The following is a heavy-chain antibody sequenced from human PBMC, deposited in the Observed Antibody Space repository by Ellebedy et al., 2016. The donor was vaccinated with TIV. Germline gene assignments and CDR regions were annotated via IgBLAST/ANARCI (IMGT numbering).Heavy chain of an antibody. Sequence: SETLSLXXTVSGGSISSYYWSWIRQPPGKGLEWIGYIYYSGSTNYNPSLKSRVTISVDTSKNQFSLKLSSVTAADTAVYYCASFGEAFDIWGQGTMVTVSS. CDR3: ASFGEAFDI. J-gene: IGHJ3*02. D-gene: IGHD3-10*01. CDR1: GGSISSYY. V-gene: IGHV4-59*01. CDR2: IYYSGST.